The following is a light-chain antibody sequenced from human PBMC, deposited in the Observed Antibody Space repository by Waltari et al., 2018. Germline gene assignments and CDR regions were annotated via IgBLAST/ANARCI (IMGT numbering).Light chain of an antibody. V-gene: IGKV3-15*01. CDR2: AAS. Sequence: IVMTQSPGTLSLSPGEGATLSCRASQRMATNVAWYQQKPGQGPRLLISAASTRVAGVPARFSGSGSGTEFTFTSSSLQSEDFAVYYCQQYNYYYSFGQGTRLEMK. CDR3: QQYNYYYS. J-gene: IGKJ2*01. CDR1: QRMATN.